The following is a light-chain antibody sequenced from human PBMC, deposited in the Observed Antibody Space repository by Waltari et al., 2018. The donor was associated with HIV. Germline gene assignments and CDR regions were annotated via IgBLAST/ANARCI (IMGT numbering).Light chain of an antibody. CDR2: SDD. Sequence: QSVLTQPPSVSEAPRQRVTISCSGSSSNLGSNAVNWYQQVPGKPPKLLIVSDDLLSSGGSDRFSGSKSGTAASLAIRGLQSEDEADYYCAAWDDSLNGYVFGSGTKVTVL. CDR3: AAWDDSLNGYV. J-gene: IGLJ1*01. CDR1: SSNLGSNA. V-gene: IGLV1-36*01.